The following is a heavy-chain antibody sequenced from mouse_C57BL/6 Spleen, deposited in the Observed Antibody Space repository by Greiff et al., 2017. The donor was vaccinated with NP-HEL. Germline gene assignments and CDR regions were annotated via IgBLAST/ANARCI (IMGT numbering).Heavy chain of an antibody. CDR3: ARKPLYDGYYVGFAY. D-gene: IGHD2-3*01. Sequence: VQLQQSGPVLVKPGASVKMSCKASGYTFTDYYMNWVKQSHGKSLEWIGVINPYNGGTSYNQKFKGKATLTVDKSSSTAYMELNSLTSEDSAVYYCARKPLYDGYYVGFAYWGQGTLVTVSA. J-gene: IGHJ3*01. V-gene: IGHV1-19*01. CDR2: INPYNGGT. CDR1: GYTFTDYY.